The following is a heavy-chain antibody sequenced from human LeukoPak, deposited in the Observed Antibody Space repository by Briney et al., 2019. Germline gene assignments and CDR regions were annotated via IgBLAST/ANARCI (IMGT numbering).Heavy chain of an antibody. J-gene: IGHJ6*02. D-gene: IGHD6-6*01. Sequence: PGGSLRLSCAASGFTFSSYSMNWVRQAPGKGLEWVSFIRSNPYGGTTDYAASVKGRFTMSRDDSKRVAYLQMNSLKTEDTAVYYCTRDRVKAARDYYYYYGMDVWGQGTTVTVSS. V-gene: IGHV3-49*04. CDR3: TRDRVKAARDYYYYYGMDV. CDR1: GFTFSSYS. CDR2: IRSNPYGGTT.